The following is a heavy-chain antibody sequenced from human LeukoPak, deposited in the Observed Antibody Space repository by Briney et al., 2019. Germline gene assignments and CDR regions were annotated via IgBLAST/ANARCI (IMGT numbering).Heavy chain of an antibody. CDR3: ATLPGPIYCSSTSCYAVDY. CDR1: GYTFTGYY. D-gene: IGHD2-2*01. V-gene: IGHV1-2*02. J-gene: IGHJ4*02. Sequence: ASVKVSCKASGYTFTGYYMHWVRQAPGQGLEWMGWINPNSGGTNYAQKFQGRVTMTRDTSISTAYMELSRLRSDDTAVYYCATLPGPIYCSSTSCYAVDYWGQGTLVTVSS. CDR2: INPNSGGT.